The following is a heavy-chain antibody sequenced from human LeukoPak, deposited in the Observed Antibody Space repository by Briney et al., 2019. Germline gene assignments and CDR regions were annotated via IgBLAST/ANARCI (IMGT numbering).Heavy chain of an antibody. CDR1: GYTFTSYG. V-gene: IGHV1-69*13. J-gene: IGHJ6*03. D-gene: IGHD3-10*01. CDR3: ARDSDGSGSSPIKDYYYYYMDV. CDR2: IIPIFGTA. Sequence: ASVKVSCKASGYTFTSYGISWVRQAPGQGLEWMGGIIPIFGTANYAQKFQGRVTITADESTSTAYMELSSLRSEDTAVYYCARDSDGSGSSPIKDYYYYYMDVWGKGTTVTISS.